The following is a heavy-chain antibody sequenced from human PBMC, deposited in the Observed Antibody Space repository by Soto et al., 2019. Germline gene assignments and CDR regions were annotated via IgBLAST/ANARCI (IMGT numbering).Heavy chain of an antibody. J-gene: IGHJ6*02. Sequence: SVKVSCKASGGTFSSYAISWVRQAPGQGLEWMGGIIPIFGTANYAQKFQGRVTITADESTSTAYMELSSLRSEDTAVYYCARRAVVPAAIQGAGYYYYYGMDVWGQGTTVTVSS. CDR3: ARRAVVPAAIQGAGYYYYYGMDV. V-gene: IGHV1-69*13. CDR1: GGTFSSYA. CDR2: IIPIFGTA. D-gene: IGHD2-2*02.